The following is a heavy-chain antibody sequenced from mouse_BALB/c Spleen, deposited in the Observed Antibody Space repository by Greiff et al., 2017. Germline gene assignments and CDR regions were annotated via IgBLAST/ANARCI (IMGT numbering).Heavy chain of an antibody. V-gene: IGHV5-9-4*01. J-gene: IGHJ2*01. D-gene: IGHD4-1*01. CDR1: GFTFSSYA. Sequence: EVKLMESGGGLVKPGGSLKLSCAASGFTFSSYAMSWVRQSPEKRLEWVAEISSGGSYTYYPDTVTGRFTISRDNAKNTLYLEMSSLRSEDTAMYYCARERTGTLDYWGQGTTLTVSS. CDR2: ISSGGSYT. CDR3: ARERTGTLDY.